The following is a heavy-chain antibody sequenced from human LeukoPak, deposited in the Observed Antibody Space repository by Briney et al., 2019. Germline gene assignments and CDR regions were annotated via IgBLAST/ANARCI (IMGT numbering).Heavy chain of an antibody. CDR2: INHSGST. D-gene: IGHD6-6*01. Sequence: SETLSLTCAVYGGSFSGYYWSWIRQPPGKGLEWIGEINHSGSTNYNPSLKSRVTISVDTSRNQFSLKLSSVTAADTAVYYCARRVGIAARLTPYDYWGQGTLVTVSS. CDR3: ARRVGIAARLTPYDY. V-gene: IGHV4-34*01. CDR1: GGSFSGYY. J-gene: IGHJ4*02.